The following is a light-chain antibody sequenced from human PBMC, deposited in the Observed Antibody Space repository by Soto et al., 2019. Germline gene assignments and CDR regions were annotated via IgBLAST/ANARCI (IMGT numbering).Light chain of an antibody. V-gene: IGKV3-15*01. CDR3: RHHNITPLT. Sequence: SDAHLTQSPCSLSASSCRASQSIRRYLAWYQQKPGQAPRLLIYGASSRPTGIPARFSGSGSGTGFTLTISSLQSEDFAIYYCRHHNITPLTFGEGTKVDIK. J-gene: IGKJ4*01. CDR1: QSIRRY. CDR2: GAS.